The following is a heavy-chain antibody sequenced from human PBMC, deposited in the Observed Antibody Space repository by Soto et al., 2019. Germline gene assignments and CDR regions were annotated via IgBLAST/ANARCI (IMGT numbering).Heavy chain of an antibody. CDR1: GGSISSSSYY. CDR2: IYYSGST. V-gene: IGHV4-39*01. Sequence: QLQLQESGPGLVKPSETLSLTCTVSGGSISSSSYYWGWIRQPPGKGLEWIGSIYYSGSTYYNPSLKSRVTISVDTSKNQFSLKLSSVTAADTAVYYCARQRVVVVTAIRSTDFDYWGQGTLVTVSS. D-gene: IGHD2-21*02. CDR3: ARQRVVVVTAIRSTDFDY. J-gene: IGHJ4*02.